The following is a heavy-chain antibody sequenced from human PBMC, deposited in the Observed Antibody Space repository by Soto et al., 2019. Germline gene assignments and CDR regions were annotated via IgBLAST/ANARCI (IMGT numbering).Heavy chain of an antibody. CDR3: ARDEGLTPGLGGRY. CDR1: GYTFTSYG. J-gene: IGHJ4*02. Sequence: QVPLVQSGAEVKKPGASVKVSCKASGYTFTSYGFSWVRQAPGQGLEWMGWISVYNGNTNYAQRLQGRVTMTTDTSTSTAYMELRSLRSDDTAVYYCARDEGLTPGLGGRYWGQGTLVTVSS. D-gene: IGHD1-26*01. CDR2: ISVYNGNT. V-gene: IGHV1-18*01.